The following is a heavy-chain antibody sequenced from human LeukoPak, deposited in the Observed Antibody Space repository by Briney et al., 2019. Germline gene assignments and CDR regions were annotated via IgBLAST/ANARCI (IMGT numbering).Heavy chain of an antibody. CDR1: GYTFTGYY. D-gene: IGHD6-13*01. V-gene: IGHV1-2*04. J-gene: IGHJ4*02. Sequence: ASVKVSCKASGYTFTGYYMHWVRQAPGQGLEWMGWINPNSGGTNYAQKFQGWVTMTRDTSISTAYMELSRLKSDDTAVYCCATSTAAGTWLDYWGQGTLVTVSS. CDR3: ATSTAAGTWLDY. CDR2: INPNSGGT.